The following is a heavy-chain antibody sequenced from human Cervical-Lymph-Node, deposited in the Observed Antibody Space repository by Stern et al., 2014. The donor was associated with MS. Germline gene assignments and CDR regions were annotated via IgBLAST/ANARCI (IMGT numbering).Heavy chain of an antibody. CDR2: IWYDGSNK. J-gene: IGHJ4*02. V-gene: IGHV3-33*01. D-gene: IGHD6-19*01. CDR1: GFTFSSYG. CDR3: ARSQNAGAVAGDY. Sequence: QLVQSGGGVVQPGRSLRLSCAASGFTFSSYGMHWVRQAPGKGLEWVAVIWYDGSNKYYADSVKGRFTISRDNSKNTLYLQMNSLRAEDTAVYYCARSQNAGAVAGDYWGQGTLVTVSS.